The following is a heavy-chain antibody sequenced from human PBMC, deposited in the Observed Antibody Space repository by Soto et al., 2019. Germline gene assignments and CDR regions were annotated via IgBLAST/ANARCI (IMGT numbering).Heavy chain of an antibody. CDR3: ATTFDYNGYFDX. D-gene: IGHD4-4*01. J-gene: IGHJ5*02. CDR1: GYSLTTYW. CDR2: IYVSDSDT. Sequence: PGEALKISCKTSGYSLTTYWFAWVRQMPGKGLELMVIIYVSDSDTIYSPSAQGHFTISADKSIKTAYLQWSSLKASDTAIYYCATTFDYNGYFDXWGQVTQVTVSX. V-gene: IGHV5-51*01.